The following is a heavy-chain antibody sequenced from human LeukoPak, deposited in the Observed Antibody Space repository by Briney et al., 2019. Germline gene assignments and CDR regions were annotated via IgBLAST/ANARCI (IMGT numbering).Heavy chain of an antibody. J-gene: IGHJ5*02. Sequence: SQTLSLTCTVSGGSISSGGYYWSWIRQHPGKGLEWIGHIYYSGSTYYNPSLKSRVTISVDTSKNQFSLKLSSVTAADTAVYYCARDQLAAEWFDPWGQGTLVTVSS. V-gene: IGHV4-31*03. CDR3: ARDQLAAEWFDP. CDR1: GGSISSGGYY. CDR2: IYYSGST. D-gene: IGHD1-1*01.